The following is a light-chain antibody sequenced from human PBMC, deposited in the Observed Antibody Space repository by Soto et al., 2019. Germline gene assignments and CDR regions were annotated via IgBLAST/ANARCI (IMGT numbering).Light chain of an antibody. J-gene: IGKJ1*01. CDR2: AAS. CDR1: QSVSSS. CDR3: QQYNNWPLT. V-gene: IGKV3D-15*01. Sequence: EIVLTQSPATLSLSPGERATLSCRASQSVSSSLAWYQQKPGQAPRLLIYAASSRATGIPDRFSGSGSGTEFTLTISSLQSEDFAVYYCQQYNNWPLTFGQGTKVDI.